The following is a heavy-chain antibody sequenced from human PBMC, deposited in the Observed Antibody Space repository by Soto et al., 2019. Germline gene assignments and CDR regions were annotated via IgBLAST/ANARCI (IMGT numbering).Heavy chain of an antibody. CDR1: GFTFSSYG. J-gene: IGHJ6*03. Sequence: GGSLRLSCAASGFTFSSYGMHWVRQAPGKGLEWVAVIWYDGSNKYYADSVKGRFTISRDNSKNTLYLQMNSLRAEDTAVYYCAREGVVVVAAQYYYYYYMDVWGKGTTVTVSS. D-gene: IGHD2-15*01. V-gene: IGHV3-33*01. CDR3: AREGVVVVAAQYYYYYYMDV. CDR2: IWYDGSNK.